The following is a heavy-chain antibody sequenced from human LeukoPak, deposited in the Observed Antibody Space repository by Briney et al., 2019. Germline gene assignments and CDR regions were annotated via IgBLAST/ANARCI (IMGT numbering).Heavy chain of an antibody. CDR2: IYTSGST. CDR1: GGSISSYY. D-gene: IGHD3-3*01. Sequence: NASETLSLTCTVSGGSISSYYWSWIRQPAGKGLEWIGRIYTSGSTNYNPSLKSRVTMSVDTSKNQFSLKLSSVTAADTAVHYCAREESYDFWSGSDAFDIWGQGTMVTVSS. V-gene: IGHV4-4*07. J-gene: IGHJ3*02. CDR3: AREESYDFWSGSDAFDI.